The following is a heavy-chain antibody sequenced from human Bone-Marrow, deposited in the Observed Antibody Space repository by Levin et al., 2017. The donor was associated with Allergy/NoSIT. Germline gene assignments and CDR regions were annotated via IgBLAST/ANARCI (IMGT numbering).Heavy chain of an antibody. V-gene: IGHV3-15*01. CDR3: TTDGSGYDFAEGTSDFHGMDV. CDR1: GLSFTNSW. D-gene: IGHD5-12*01. J-gene: IGHJ6*02. CDR2: IKSKTDGGTT. Sequence: PGGSLRLSCAASGLSFTNSWMSWVRQVPGKGLEWVGRIKSKTDGGTTDYAAPVKGRFSISRDDSKTMLFLHMSSLKTEDTGIYYCTTDGSGYDFAEGTSDFHGMDVWGQGTTVTVSS.